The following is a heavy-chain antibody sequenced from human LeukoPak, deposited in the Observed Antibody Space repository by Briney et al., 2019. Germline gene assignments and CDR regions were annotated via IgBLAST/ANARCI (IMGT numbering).Heavy chain of an antibody. CDR1: GFTFSSYA. V-gene: IGHV3-7*01. CDR3: AKDDGLAAAGTSFDY. J-gene: IGHJ4*02. CDR2: IKQDGSEK. Sequence: GGSLRLSCAASGFTFSSYAMSWVRQAPGKGLEWVANIKQDGSEKYYVDSVKGRFTISRDNAKNSLYLQMNSLRAEDTAVYYCAKDDGLAAAGTSFDYWGQGTLVTVSS. D-gene: IGHD6-13*01.